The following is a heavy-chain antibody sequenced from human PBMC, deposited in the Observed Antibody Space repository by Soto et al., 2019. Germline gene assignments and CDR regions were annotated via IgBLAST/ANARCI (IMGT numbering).Heavy chain of an antibody. CDR3: ARVLYYYDSSGYYFDY. V-gene: IGHV4-61*01. Sequence: QVQLQESGPGLVKPSETLSLTCTVSGGSVSSGSYYWGWIRQPPGKGLEWIGYIYYSGSTNYNPSLKSRVTISVDTSKNQFSLKLSSVTAADTAVYYCARVLYYYDSSGYYFDYWGQGTLVTVSS. CDR2: IYYSGST. D-gene: IGHD3-22*01. CDR1: GGSVSSGSYY. J-gene: IGHJ4*02.